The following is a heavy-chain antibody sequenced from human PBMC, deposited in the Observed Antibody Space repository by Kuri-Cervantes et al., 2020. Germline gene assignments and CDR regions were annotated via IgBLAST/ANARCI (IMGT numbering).Heavy chain of an antibody. V-gene: IGHV1-3*01. D-gene: IGHD6-19*01. CDR1: GYTFTYRY. CDR2: INVGNGNT. CDR3: AKDRITVAGPIDY. Sequence: ASVKVSCKASGYTFTYRYLHWVRQAPGQALEWMGWINVGNGNTKCSQKFQGRVTLTRDTSATTAYMELSGLRAEDTAVYYCAKDRITVAGPIDYWGQGTLVTVSS. J-gene: IGHJ4*02.